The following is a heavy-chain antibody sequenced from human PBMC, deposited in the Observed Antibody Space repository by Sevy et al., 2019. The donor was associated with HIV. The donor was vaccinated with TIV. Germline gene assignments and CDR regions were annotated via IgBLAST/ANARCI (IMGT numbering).Heavy chain of an antibody. CDR1: GFTFSTYG. Sequence: GGCLRLSCAASGFTFSTYGMHWVRQAPGKGLEWVEVISYDGIKTYYADSMKGRFTISRDNSKNTLYLQMNSLRPEDTAVYYCAKDGGWYNYAPSDYWGLGTLVTVSS. D-gene: IGHD1-1*01. CDR2: ISYDGIKT. J-gene: IGHJ4*02. CDR3: AKDGGWYNYAPSDY. V-gene: IGHV3-30*18.